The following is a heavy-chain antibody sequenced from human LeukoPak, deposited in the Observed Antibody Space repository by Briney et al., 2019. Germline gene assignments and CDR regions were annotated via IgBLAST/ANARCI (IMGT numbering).Heavy chain of an antibody. V-gene: IGHV1-69*04. D-gene: IGHD5-18*01. CDR2: IIPIFGIA. CDR3: ASPGRIEHGMDV. J-gene: IGHJ6*02. Sequence: ASVKVSCKASGGTFSSYAISWVRQAPGQGLEWMGRIIPIFGIANYAQKFQGRVTITADKSTSTAYTELSSPRSEDTAVYYCASPGRIEHGMDVWGQGTTVTVSS. CDR1: GGTFSSYA.